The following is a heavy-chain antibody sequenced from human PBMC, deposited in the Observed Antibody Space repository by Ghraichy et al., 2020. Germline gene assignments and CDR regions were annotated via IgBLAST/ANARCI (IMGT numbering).Heavy chain of an antibody. Sequence: GGSLRLSCAAFGFTFSSYAMSWVRQVPGKGLEWVSGISGSGSNTYYADSVKGRFTISRDNSKNTLYLQMNSLRAEDTAVYYCAKTTVVTLSGGGVFDYWGQGTLVTVSS. J-gene: IGHJ4*02. CDR2: ISGSGSNT. D-gene: IGHD4-23*01. V-gene: IGHV3-23*01. CDR3: AKTTVVTLSGGGVFDY. CDR1: GFTFSSYA.